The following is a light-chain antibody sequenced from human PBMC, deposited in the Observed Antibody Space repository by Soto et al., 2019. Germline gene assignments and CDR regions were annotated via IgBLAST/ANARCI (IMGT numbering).Light chain of an antibody. CDR2: RDS. CDR1: NIGSKN. J-gene: IGLJ1*01. CDR3: QVWDRSTYV. V-gene: IGLV3-9*01. Sequence: SYELTQPLSVSVALGQTARITCGGNNIGSKNVHWYQQKPGQAPVLVIYRDSNRPSGIPERFSGSNSGNTATLTISRAQAGDEADYYCQVWDRSTYVFGTGTKLTVL.